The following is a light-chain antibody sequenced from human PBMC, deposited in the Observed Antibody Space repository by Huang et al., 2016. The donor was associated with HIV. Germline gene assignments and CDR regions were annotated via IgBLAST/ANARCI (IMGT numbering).Light chain of an antibody. Sequence: DIVMTQAPGSLSVSPGERATITCKSSQSLLYSLNGKNYLAWFQQRPGRPPKLLLYWAPTRESGIPDRFSGSGSGTDFTLTIDNVQPEDVAIYYCQQYYSVPQTFGRGTKVEIK. V-gene: IGKV4-1*01. J-gene: IGKJ1*01. CDR3: QQYYSVPQT. CDR2: WAP. CDR1: QSLLYSLNGKNY.